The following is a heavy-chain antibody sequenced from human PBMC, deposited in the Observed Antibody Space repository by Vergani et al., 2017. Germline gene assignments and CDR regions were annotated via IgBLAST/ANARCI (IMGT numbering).Heavy chain of an antibody. Sequence: QVQLQESGPGLVKPSQTLSLTCTVSGGSISSGDYYWSWIRQPPGKGLVWIGYIYYSGITYYNPSLKSRLTISVETSKNQFSLKLSSVTAADTAVYYCARSEYSSSYDYYYYYMDVWGKGTTVTVSS. CDR3: ARSEYSSSYDYYYYYMDV. D-gene: IGHD6-6*01. CDR1: GGSISSGDYY. CDR2: IYYSGIT. V-gene: IGHV4-30-4*01. J-gene: IGHJ6*03.